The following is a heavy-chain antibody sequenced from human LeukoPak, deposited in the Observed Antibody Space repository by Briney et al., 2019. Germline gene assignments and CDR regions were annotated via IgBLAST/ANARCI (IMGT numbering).Heavy chain of an antibody. CDR2: ISYDGTNK. D-gene: IGHD6-6*01. CDR1: GFRFSAYG. CDR3: ARHPRGRSSSKGAPDY. V-gene: IGHV3-30*03. J-gene: IGHJ4*02. Sequence: GGSLRLSCAVSGFRFSAYGMHWVRQAPGKGLEWVAIISYDGTNKYYADSVKGRFTISRDNSKNTVYLQMNSLRGVDTAVYYCARHPRGRSSSKGAPDYWGQGTLVTVSS.